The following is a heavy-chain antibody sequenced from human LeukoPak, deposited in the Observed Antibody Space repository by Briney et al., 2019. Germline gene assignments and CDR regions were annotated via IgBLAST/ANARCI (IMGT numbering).Heavy chain of an antibody. Sequence: SETLSLTCAVYGGSFSGYYWSWIRQPPGKGLVWIGEINHSGSTNYNPSLKSRVTISVDTSKNQFSLKLSSVTAADTAVYYCARRTYYYGSGSRKNLFPYGMDVWGKGTTVTVSS. D-gene: IGHD3-10*01. CDR3: ARRTYYYGSGSRKNLFPYGMDV. J-gene: IGHJ6*04. CDR2: INHSGST. CDR1: GGSFSGYY. V-gene: IGHV4-34*01.